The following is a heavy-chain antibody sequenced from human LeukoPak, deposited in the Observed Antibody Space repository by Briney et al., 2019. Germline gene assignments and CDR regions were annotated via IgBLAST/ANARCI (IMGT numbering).Heavy chain of an antibody. CDR1: GFTFSSYA. CDR2: ISYDGSNK. D-gene: IGHD2-15*01. V-gene: IGHV3-30-3*01. CDR3: ARHVSRGGYVDY. Sequence: GGSLRLSCAASGFTFSSYAMHWVRQAPGKGLEGVAVISYDGSNKYYADSVKGRFTISRDNSKNTLYLQMNSLRAEDTAVYYCARHVSRGGYVDYWGQGTLVTVSS. J-gene: IGHJ4*02.